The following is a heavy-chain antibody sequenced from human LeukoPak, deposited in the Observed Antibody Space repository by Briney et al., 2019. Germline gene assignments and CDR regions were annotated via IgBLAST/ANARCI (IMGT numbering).Heavy chain of an antibody. CDR1: GFTFSSYS. CDR2: ISWNSGSI. J-gene: IGHJ2*01. V-gene: IGHV3-9*03. CDR3: AKDLRAVAGGYFDL. D-gene: IGHD6-19*01. Sequence: PGGSLRLSCAASGFTFSSYSMNWVRQAPGKGLEWVSGISWNSGSIAYADSVKGRFTISRDNARNSLYLQMNSLRAEDMALYYCAKDLRAVAGGYFDLWGRGTLVTVSS.